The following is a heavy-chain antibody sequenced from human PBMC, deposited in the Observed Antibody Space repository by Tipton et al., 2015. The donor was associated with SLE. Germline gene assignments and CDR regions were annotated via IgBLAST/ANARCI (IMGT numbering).Heavy chain of an antibody. V-gene: IGHV4-59*11. Sequence: LRLSCTVSGGSTSTHYWTWIRQTPGKGLEWIGYIYYTGNTNYNPSLRGRVTISLDTPKNQLSLKLSSVTAADTAIYYCARDRSMVGAAAEAFDIWGPGTLVTVSS. J-gene: IGHJ3*02. CDR3: ARDRSMVGAAAEAFDI. CDR1: GGSTSTHY. CDR2: IYYTGNT. D-gene: IGHD1-26*01.